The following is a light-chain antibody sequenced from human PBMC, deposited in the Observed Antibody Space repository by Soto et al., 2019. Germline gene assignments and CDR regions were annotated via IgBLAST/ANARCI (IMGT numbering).Light chain of an antibody. Sequence: EIVMTQSPATLSVSPGERATLSCRASQSVSSNLAWYQQKPGQAPRLLIYGASTRATGIPARFSGSGSGTEFTLTISSLLSEDFAVYYCQQDNNWPWTFGQGTKVDIK. V-gene: IGKV3-15*01. J-gene: IGKJ1*01. CDR1: QSVSSN. CDR2: GAS. CDR3: QQDNNWPWT.